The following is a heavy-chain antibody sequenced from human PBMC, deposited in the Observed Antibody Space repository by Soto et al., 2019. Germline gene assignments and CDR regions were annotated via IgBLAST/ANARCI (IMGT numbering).Heavy chain of an antibody. J-gene: IGHJ4*02. CDR3: ARHIGVTGTRGFDY. CDR1: GASISDNNW. V-gene: IGHV4-4*02. Sequence: QVQLQESGPGLVKPSGTVALTCAVSGASISDNNWWSWVRQPPGKGLEWIGEVVHWGTTNYNPSLRSRVTISMDKSTNQISLSLSSVTAADSALYYCARHIGVTGTRGFDYWGQGTLVPVSS. CDR2: VVHWGTT. D-gene: IGHD6-19*01.